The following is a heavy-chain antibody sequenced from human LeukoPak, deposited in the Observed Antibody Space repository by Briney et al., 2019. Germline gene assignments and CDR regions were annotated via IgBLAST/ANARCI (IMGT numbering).Heavy chain of an antibody. Sequence: GGSLRLSCVASGFIFSNVWMSWVRQAPGKGLEWVANIKQDGSQSYYVDSVQGRFTISRDTARNSLHLQINSLRAEDTATYYCAIEGSGRSLAPWGQGTLVTVSS. CDR3: AIEGSGRSLAP. J-gene: IGHJ5*02. D-gene: IGHD3-3*01. CDR1: GFIFSNVW. V-gene: IGHV3-7*01. CDR2: IKQDGSQS.